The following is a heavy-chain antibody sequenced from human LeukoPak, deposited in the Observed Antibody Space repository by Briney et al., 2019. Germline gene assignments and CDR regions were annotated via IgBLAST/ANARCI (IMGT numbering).Heavy chain of an antibody. D-gene: IGHD1-26*01. V-gene: IGHV1-18*01. CDR1: GYMFSSYG. CDR3: ARDRHELVHPYYFDY. J-gene: IGHJ4*02. CDR2: ISAYNGNM. Sequence: ASVKVSCKASGYMFSSYGISWVRQAPGQGLGWLGWISAYNGNMFYAQKFQGRVTLTTDTTTSTAYMELTSLTSDDTAVYYCARDRHELVHPYYFDYWGQGTLVTVSS.